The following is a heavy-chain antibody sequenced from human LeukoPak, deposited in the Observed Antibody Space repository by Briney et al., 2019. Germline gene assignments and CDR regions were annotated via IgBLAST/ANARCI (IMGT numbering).Heavy chain of an antibody. CDR2: IYYSGST. CDR1: GGSISSSSYY. V-gene: IGHV4-39*07. D-gene: IGHD2-15*01. CDR3: ARGRGRLLLIDY. Sequence: SETLSLTCTVSGGSISSSSYYWGWIRQPPGKGLEWIGSIYYSGSTYYNPSLKSRVTISVDTSKNQFSLKLSSVTAADSAVYYCARGRGRLLLIDYWGQGTLVTVSS. J-gene: IGHJ4*02.